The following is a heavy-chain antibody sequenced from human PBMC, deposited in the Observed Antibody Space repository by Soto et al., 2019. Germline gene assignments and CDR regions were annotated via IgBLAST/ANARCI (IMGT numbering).Heavy chain of an antibody. V-gene: IGHV3-30-3*01. D-gene: IGHD4-17*01. J-gene: IGHJ2*01. CDR2: ISYDGSNK. CDR3: ARAGGYGDYDSWYFEL. Sequence: QVQLVESGGGVVQPGRSLRLSCAASGFTFSSYAMHWVRQAPGKGLEWVAVISYDGSNKYYADSVKGRFTISRDNSKNTLYLQMNSLRAEDTAVYYCARAGGYGDYDSWYFELWGRGTLVTVSS. CDR1: GFTFSSYA.